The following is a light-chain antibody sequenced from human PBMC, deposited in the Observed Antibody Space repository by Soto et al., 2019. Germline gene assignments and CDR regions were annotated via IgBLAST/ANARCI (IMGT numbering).Light chain of an antibody. CDR1: GSNIGNNY. Sequence: QSVLTQPPSVSAAPGQKVTISCSGSGSNIGNNYVSWYQQLPGTAPKLLIYYDNKRPSGIPDRFSGSKSGTSATLGITGLQTGDEANYYCGTWDSSLSAGGVFGGGTNDRP. CDR3: GTWDSSLSAGGV. CDR2: YDN. J-gene: IGLJ2*01. V-gene: IGLV1-51*01.